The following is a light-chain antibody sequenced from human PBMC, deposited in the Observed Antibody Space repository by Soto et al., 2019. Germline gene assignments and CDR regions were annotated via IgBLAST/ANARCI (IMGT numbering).Light chain of an antibody. Sequence: DIQMTQSPSTLSASVGDRVTITCRASQSISSWLAWYQQKPGKAPKLLIYDASSLESGVPSRFSGRGSGTEFTLTISSLQPDDFATYYCQQYKSFLTFGQGTKVDIK. CDR1: QSISSW. CDR2: DAS. V-gene: IGKV1-5*01. J-gene: IGKJ2*01. CDR3: QQYKSFLT.